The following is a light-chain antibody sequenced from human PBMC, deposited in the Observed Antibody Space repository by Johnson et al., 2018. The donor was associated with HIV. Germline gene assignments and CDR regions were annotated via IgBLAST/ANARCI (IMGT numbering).Light chain of an antibody. V-gene: IGLV1-51*01. CDR3: VPWDGSLEF. CDR1: SSSIGNNY. Sequence: QSVLTQPPSVSAAPGQKVTISCSGSSSSIGNNYVSWYQQLPGTAPKLLIYDNTKRPSGIPDRFSGSKNETSATLAIPQLQTGDEAGYFCVPWDGSLEFFGAGTRVTVL. CDR2: DNT. J-gene: IGLJ1*01.